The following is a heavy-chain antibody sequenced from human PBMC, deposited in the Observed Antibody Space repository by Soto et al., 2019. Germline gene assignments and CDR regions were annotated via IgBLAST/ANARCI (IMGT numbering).Heavy chain of an antibody. CDR2: INHSGST. Sequence: SETLSLTCAVYGGSFSGYYWSWIRQPPGKGLEWIGEINHSGSTNYNPSLKSRVTISVDTSKNQFSLKLSSVTATYTAVYYYARGFRSSGGYTYAWSTYYYYGMDVWGQWTTVTVSS. CDR1: GGSFSGYY. D-gene: IGHD5-18*01. J-gene: IGHJ6*01. V-gene: IGHV4-34*01. CDR3: ARGFRSSGGYTYAWSTYYYYGMDV.